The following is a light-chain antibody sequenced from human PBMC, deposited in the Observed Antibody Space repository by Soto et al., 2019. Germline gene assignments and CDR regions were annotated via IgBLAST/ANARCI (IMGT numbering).Light chain of an antibody. V-gene: IGKV1-33*01. J-gene: IGKJ5*01. CDR1: QDIDKF. Sequence: IQMTRSPTSLSASVGYRVTITCQASQDIDKFLNWYQQKPGKPPKLLIDDASNLATGVPSRFSGRGSGTDFTFTISSLQPEDVATYYCQQYDDLPITFGQGTRLEIK. CDR2: DAS. CDR3: QQYDDLPIT.